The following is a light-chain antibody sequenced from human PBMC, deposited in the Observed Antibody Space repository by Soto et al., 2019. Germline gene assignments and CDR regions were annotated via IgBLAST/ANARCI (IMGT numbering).Light chain of an antibody. J-gene: IGLJ1*01. V-gene: IGLV2-8*01. CDR2: EVN. CDR1: SSDVGGYNY. Sequence: QSALTQPPSAAGSPGQSVAISCTRTSSDVGGYNYVSWYQQHPSKAPKLMIYEVNKRPSGVPDRFSGSKSGNTASLTVSGLQAEDEADYYCSSYAGSSNVFGTGTKVTVL. CDR3: SSYAGSSNV.